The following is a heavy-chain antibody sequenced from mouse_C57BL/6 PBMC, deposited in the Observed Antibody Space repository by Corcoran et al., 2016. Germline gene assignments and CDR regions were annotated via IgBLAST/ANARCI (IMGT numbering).Heavy chain of an antibody. V-gene: IGHV3-6*01. Sequence: DVQLQESGPGLVQPSQSLSLTCSVTGYSITSGYYWNWIRQFPGNKLEWMGYISYDGSNNYNPSLKNRISITRATSKNQFFLKLNSVTTEDTATYYCARRPYYYGTPYWYFDVWGTGTTVTVSS. CDR3: ARRPYYYGTPYWYFDV. CDR2: ISYDGSN. D-gene: IGHD1-1*01. J-gene: IGHJ1*03. CDR1: GYSITSGYY.